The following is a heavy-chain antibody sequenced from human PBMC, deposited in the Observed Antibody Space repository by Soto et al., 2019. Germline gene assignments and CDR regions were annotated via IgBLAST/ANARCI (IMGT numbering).Heavy chain of an antibody. Sequence: PSQTLSLTCAISGDSVSSNSAAWNWIRQSPSRGLEWLGRAYYRSQRNYASAVSVRSRITVIPDTSKNQFSLQLNSVTPEDTAVYSCIKQKGDGRPHNGIDVWGQGTTVTVSS. V-gene: IGHV6-1*01. J-gene: IGHJ6*02. CDR3: IKQKGDGRPHNGIDV. D-gene: IGHD2-21*02. CDR2: AYYRSQRNY. CDR1: GDSVSSNSAA.